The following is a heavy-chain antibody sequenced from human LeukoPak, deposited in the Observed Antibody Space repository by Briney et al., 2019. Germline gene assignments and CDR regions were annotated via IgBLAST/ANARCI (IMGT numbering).Heavy chain of an antibody. CDR3: AKDVWWSVS. D-gene: IGHD2-8*02. Sequence: GGSLRLSCVASGFTFSNHAMPWVRQAPGKGLEWVSAISADAVDTFYAPSVKGRFTISRDNSKNTLYLQINSLRAEDPAIYYCAKDVWWSVSWGQGTLVTVSS. CDR2: ISADAVDT. V-gene: IGHV3-23*01. J-gene: IGHJ5*02. CDR1: GFTFSNHA.